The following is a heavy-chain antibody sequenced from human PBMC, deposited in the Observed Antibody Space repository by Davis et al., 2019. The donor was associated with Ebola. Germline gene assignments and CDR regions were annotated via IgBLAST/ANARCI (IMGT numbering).Heavy chain of an antibody. D-gene: IGHD5-18*01. CDR2: IRSKTYGGTT. Sequence: GESLKISCTASGFTFGDYAMSWVRQAPGKGLEWVGFIRSKTYGGTTEYAASVKGRFTISRDDSKSIAYLQMNSLKTEDTAVYYCTRAVQLWGQGTLVTVSS. V-gene: IGHV3-49*04. J-gene: IGHJ4*02. CDR3: TRAVQL. CDR1: GFTFGDYA.